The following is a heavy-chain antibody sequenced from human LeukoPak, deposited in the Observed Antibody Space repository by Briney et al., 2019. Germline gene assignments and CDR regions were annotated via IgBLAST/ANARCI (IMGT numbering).Heavy chain of an antibody. CDR3: TRDQTPYY. CDR1: GFTFGDYA. V-gene: IGHV3-49*04. J-gene: IGHJ4*02. Sequence: GRSLRLSCTASGFTFGDYAMTWVRQAPGKGLEWVGFIRSKIYGGTPEYAASVRGRFTISRDDSKGVAYLQMNSLKTEDTAVYYCTRDQTPYYWGQGTLVTVSS. CDR2: IRSKIYGGTP.